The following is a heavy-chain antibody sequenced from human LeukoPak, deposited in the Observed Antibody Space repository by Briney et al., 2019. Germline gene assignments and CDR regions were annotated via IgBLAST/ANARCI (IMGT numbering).Heavy chain of an antibody. Sequence: PGGSLRLSCAASGFTFSDYYMSWIRQAPGKGLEWVGFIRSKAYGGTTEYAASVKGRFTISRDDSKSIAYLQMNSLKTEDTAVYYCTRGPDCGGDCYYDYWGQGTLVTVSS. CDR3: TRGPDCGGDCYYDY. CDR1: GFTFSDYY. CDR2: IRSKAYGGTT. D-gene: IGHD2-21*02. V-gene: IGHV3-49*03. J-gene: IGHJ4*02.